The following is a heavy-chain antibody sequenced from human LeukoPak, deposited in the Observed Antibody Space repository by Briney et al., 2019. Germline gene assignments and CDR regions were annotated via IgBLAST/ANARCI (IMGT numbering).Heavy chain of an antibody. Sequence: PGRSLRLSCAASGFTFSSYAMHWVRQAPGKGLELVASISSTSASIHYADSVKGRFTISRDNAEKSLFLQMSSLRAEDTALYYCGRVPSTYRTIDYWGQGTRVTVSS. J-gene: IGHJ4*02. CDR1: GFTFSSYA. V-gene: IGHV3-21*01. CDR3: GRVPSTYRTIDY. D-gene: IGHD2-2*01. CDR2: ISSTSASI.